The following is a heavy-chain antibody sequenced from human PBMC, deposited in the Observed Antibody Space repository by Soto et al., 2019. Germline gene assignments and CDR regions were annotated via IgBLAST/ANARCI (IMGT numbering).Heavy chain of an antibody. CDR3: ARGSAAAAEIDY. J-gene: IGHJ4*02. CDR2: ISHSGST. D-gene: IGHD6-13*01. Sequence: SETLSLTCAVYGGSFSGYYWSWIRQPPGKGLEWIGEISHSGSTNYNPSLKSRVTISVDTSKNQFSLKLSSVTAADTAVYYCARGSAAAAEIDYGGKGTLVTVSS. CDR1: GGSFSGYY. V-gene: IGHV4-34*01.